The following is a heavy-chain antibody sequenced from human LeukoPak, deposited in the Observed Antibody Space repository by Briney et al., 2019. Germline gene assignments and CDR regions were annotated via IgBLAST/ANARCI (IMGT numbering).Heavy chain of an antibody. Sequence: ASVKVSCKASGYTFTGYYMHWVRQAPGQGLEWMGWINPNSGGTNYAQKFQGRVTMTRDTSISTAYMELSRLRSDDTAVYYCARGDLTVVVPAAKDHWGQGTLVTVSS. D-gene: IGHD2-2*01. CDR1: GYTFTGYY. CDR3: ARGDLTVVVPAAKDH. CDR2: INPNSGGT. V-gene: IGHV1-2*02. J-gene: IGHJ4*02.